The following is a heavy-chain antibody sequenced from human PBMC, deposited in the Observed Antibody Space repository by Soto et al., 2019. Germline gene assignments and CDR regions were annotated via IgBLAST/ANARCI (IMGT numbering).Heavy chain of an antibody. V-gene: IGHV3-23*01. D-gene: IGHD2-8*01. Sequence: EVQLLESGGGFVQPGGSLRLSCAASGFNFRQYAMVWVREAPGKGLEWVSAITATATHYAASVKGRFTISKDSSTTILSLDINNLRVEDTTVYYCAKGMVPEQWGQGTLITVSS. CDR1: GFNFRQYA. J-gene: IGHJ1*01. CDR3: AKGMVPEQ. CDR2: ITATAT.